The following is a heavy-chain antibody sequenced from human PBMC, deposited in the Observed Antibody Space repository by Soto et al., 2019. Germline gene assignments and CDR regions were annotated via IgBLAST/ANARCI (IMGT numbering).Heavy chain of an antibody. D-gene: IGHD2-2*01. V-gene: IGHV4-34*01. J-gene: IGHJ6*03. CDR3: ARAFVVVPAAIDYYYYYYMDV. CDR2: INHSGST. Sequence: SEPLSLTCAVYGGSFSGYYWSWIRQPPGKGLEWIGEINHSGSTNYNPSLKSRVTISVDTSKNQFSLKLSSVTAADTAVYYCARAFVVVPAAIDYYYYYYMDVWGKGTTVT. CDR1: GGSFSGYY.